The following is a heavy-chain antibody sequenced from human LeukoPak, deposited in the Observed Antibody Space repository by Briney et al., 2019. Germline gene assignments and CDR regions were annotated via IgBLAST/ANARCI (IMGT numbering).Heavy chain of an antibody. J-gene: IGHJ5*02. Sequence: SSETLSLTCAVYGGSFSGYYWSWIRQPPGKGLEWIGEINHSGSTNYNPSLKSRVTISVDTSKNQFSLKLSSVTAADTAVYYCARQRVGYSYGLNWFDPWGQGTLVTVSS. CDR1: GGSFSGYY. CDR3: ARQRVGYSYGLNWFDP. V-gene: IGHV4-34*01. CDR2: INHSGST. D-gene: IGHD5-18*01.